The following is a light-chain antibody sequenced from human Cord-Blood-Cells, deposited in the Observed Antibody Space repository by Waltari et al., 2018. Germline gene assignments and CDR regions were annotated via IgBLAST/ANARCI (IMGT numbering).Light chain of an antibody. CDR2: GAS. V-gene: IGKV3-15*01. J-gene: IGKJ1*01. CDR1: QSVSSN. Sequence: EIVMTQSPATLSVSPGDRATLSCRASQSVSSNLAWYQQKPGQAPRLLIYGASTRTTGIPARFSGSGSGTDFTLTISSLQFEDFAFDYCQQYNNLPRPFGQGTKVQIK. CDR3: QQYNNLPRP.